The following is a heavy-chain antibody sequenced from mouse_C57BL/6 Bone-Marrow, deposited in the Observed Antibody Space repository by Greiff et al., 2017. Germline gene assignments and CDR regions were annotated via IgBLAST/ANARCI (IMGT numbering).Heavy chain of an antibody. CDR3: ARSGYAWFAY. Sequence: VNLVESGAELVRPGTSVKMSCKASGYTFTNYWIGWAKQRPGHGLEWIGDIYPGGGYTNYNEKFKGKATLTADKSSSTAYMQFSSLTSEDSAIYYCARSGYAWFAYWGQGTLVTVSA. V-gene: IGHV1-63*01. CDR1: GYTFTNYW. D-gene: IGHD3-2*02. CDR2: IYPGGGYT. J-gene: IGHJ3*01.